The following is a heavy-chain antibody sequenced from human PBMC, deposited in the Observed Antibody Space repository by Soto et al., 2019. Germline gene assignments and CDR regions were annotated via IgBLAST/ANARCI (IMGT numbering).Heavy chain of an antibody. Sequence: RRLSCAASGFTFDDYTMHWVRQAPGKGLEWVSLISWDGGSTYYADSVKGRFTISRDNSKNSLYLQMNSLRTEDTALYYCAKDSGIAAAGTAFDYWGQGTLVTVSS. CDR3: AKDSGIAAAGTAFDY. CDR1: GFTFDDYT. J-gene: IGHJ4*02. CDR2: ISWDGGST. V-gene: IGHV3-43*01. D-gene: IGHD6-13*01.